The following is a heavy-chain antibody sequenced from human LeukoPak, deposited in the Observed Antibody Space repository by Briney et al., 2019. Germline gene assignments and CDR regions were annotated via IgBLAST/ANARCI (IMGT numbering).Heavy chain of an antibody. CDR3: ARGHIERGLN. CDR1: GYTFADYY. V-gene: IGHV1-2*02. J-gene: IGHJ4*02. CDR2: INPNSGGT. Sequence: ASVKVSCKASGYTFADYYIFWVRQAPGQGLEWMGWINPNSGGTNYAQKFQGRVTMTRDTSNSTAYMELSRLRSADTAVYYCARGHIERGLNWGQGTLVTVSS.